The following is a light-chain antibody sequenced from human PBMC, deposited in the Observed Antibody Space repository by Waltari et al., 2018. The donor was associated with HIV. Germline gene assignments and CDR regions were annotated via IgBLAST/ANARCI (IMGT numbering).Light chain of an antibody. CDR1: QNIGRS. Sequence: IQVTQSPSYVSESVGGGVSISCRASQNIGRSLAWYQLKPGKAPKLLVYEASRLNDGVPARFHANGSRSNFTLDINNLQSEDFAIYVCQQASSFPHTFG. CDR2: EAS. CDR3: QQASSFPHT. V-gene: IGKV1-12*01. J-gene: IGKJ2*01.